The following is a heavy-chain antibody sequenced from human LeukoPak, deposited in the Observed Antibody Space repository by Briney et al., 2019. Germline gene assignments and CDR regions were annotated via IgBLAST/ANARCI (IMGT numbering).Heavy chain of an antibody. D-gene: IGHD3-10*01. CDR3: ARDRGVLLWFGELPLDY. V-gene: IGHV4-39*07. J-gene: IGHJ4*02. CDR1: GGSISSNSYY. Sequence: SETLSLTCTVSGGSISSNSYYWGWIRQPPGKGLEWIGSIFYGGSTYSNPSLKRRVTISVDTSKNQFSLILTSVTAADTAVYYCARDRGVLLWFGELPLDYWGQGTLVTVSS. CDR2: IFYGGST.